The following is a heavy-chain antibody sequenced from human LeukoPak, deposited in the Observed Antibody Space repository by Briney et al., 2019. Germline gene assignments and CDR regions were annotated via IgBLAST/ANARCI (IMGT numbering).Heavy chain of an antibody. V-gene: IGHV1-69*13. Sequence: VASVKVSCKASGYTFTSYGISWVRQAPGQGLEWMGGIIPIFGTANYAQKFQGRVTITADESTSTAYMELSSLRSEDTAVYYCARALYDYVWGSYRQFDYWGQGTLVTVSS. J-gene: IGHJ4*02. CDR1: GYTFTSYG. D-gene: IGHD3-16*02. CDR2: IIPIFGTA. CDR3: ARALYDYVWGSYRQFDY.